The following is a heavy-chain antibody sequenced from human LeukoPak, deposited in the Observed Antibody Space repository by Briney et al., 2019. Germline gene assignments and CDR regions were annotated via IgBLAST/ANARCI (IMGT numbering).Heavy chain of an antibody. V-gene: IGHV4-31*03. CDR1: GGSISSGGYY. D-gene: IGHD3-16*02. J-gene: IGHJ4*02. CDR3: ARGVWGSYRFGRYLDY. CDR2: IYYSGST. Sequence: SETLSLTCTVSGGSISSGGYYWSWIRQQPGKGLEWIGYIYYSGSTYYNPSLKSRVTISVDTSKNQFSLKLSSVTAADTAVYYCARGVWGSYRFGRYLDYWGQGTLVTVSS.